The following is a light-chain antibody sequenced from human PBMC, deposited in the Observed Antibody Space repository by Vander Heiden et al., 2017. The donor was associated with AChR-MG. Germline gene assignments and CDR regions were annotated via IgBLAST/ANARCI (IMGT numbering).Light chain of an antibody. J-gene: IGLJ1*01. Sequence: QSALTQPASVSASPGQSITISCTGTSSDVGSDNLVSWYQQHPGKAPKLMIYEVSKRPSGVSNRFSGSKSGNTASLTISGLQAEDEADYYCCSYAGSSTYIFGTGTKVTVL. V-gene: IGLV2-23*02. CDR3: CSYAGSSTYI. CDR2: EVS. CDR1: SSDVGSDNL.